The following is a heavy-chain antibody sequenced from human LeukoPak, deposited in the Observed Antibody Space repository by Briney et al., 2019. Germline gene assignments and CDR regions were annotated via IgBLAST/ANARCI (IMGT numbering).Heavy chain of an antibody. CDR2: IYYSGST. CDR3: ARDRNYYGSGSSGMDV. CDR1: GGSISSGDYY. D-gene: IGHD3-10*01. J-gene: IGHJ6*04. Sequence: SETLSLTCTVSGGSISSGDYYWSWIRQPPRKGLEWIGYIYYSGSTYYNPSLKSRVTISVDTSKNQFSLKLSSVSAADTAVYYCARDRNYYGSGSSGMDVWGKGTTVTVSS. V-gene: IGHV4-30-4*01.